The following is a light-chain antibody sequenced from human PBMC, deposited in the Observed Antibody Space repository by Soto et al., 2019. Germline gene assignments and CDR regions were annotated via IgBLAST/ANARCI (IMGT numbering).Light chain of an antibody. CDR1: SNDFGGYNY. CDR3: TSYAGSNKLGV. Sequence: QSVLTQPPSASGSPGGSVTISCTGTSNDFGGYNYVSWYQQHPGKAPKLMIYEVNKRPSGVPDRFSGSKSGNTASLTVSGLQAEDEADYYCTSYAGSNKLGVFGTGTKVTVL. J-gene: IGLJ1*01. V-gene: IGLV2-8*01. CDR2: EVN.